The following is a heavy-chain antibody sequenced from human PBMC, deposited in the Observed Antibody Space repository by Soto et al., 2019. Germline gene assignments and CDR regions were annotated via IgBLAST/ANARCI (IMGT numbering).Heavy chain of an antibody. Sequence: KTSETLSLTCTVSGGSISSGDYYWSWIRQPPGKGLEWIGYIYYSGSTYYNPSLKSRVTISVDTSKNQFSLKLSSVTAADTAVYYCARSSRYDFWSGYRYYGMDVWGQGTTVTVSS. CDR3: ARSSRYDFWSGYRYYGMDV. CDR1: GGSISSGDYY. V-gene: IGHV4-30-4*01. CDR2: IYYSGST. D-gene: IGHD3-3*01. J-gene: IGHJ6*02.